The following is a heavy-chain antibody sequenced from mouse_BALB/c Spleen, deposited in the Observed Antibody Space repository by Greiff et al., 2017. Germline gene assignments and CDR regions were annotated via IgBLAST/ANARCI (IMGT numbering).Heavy chain of an antibody. CDR1: GFTFSSFG. V-gene: IGHV5-17*02. CDR2: ISSGSSTI. Sequence: EVQLVESGGGLVQPGGSRKLSCAASGFTFSSFGMHWVRQAPEKGLEWVAYISSGSSTIYYADTVKGRFTISRDNPKNTLFLQMTSLRSEDTAMYYCARPLYYGNYVAMDYWGQGTSVTVSS. J-gene: IGHJ4*01. CDR3: ARPLYYGNYVAMDY. D-gene: IGHD2-1*01.